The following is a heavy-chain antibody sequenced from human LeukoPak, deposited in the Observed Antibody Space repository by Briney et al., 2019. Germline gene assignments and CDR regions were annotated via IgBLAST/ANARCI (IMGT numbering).Heavy chain of an antibody. CDR3: ARQQGLQNLNFDY. CDR2: MNPNTGNT. J-gene: IGHJ4*02. D-gene: IGHD6-13*01. CDR1: GYTFTSYD. V-gene: IGHV1-8*01. Sequence: ASVKVSCKASGYTFTSYDINWVRQATGQGLEWMGWMNPNTGNTGHAQKFQGRVTLSRDTSTSTVYMELSGLRPEDTAVYYCARQQGLQNLNFDYWGQGALVTVSS.